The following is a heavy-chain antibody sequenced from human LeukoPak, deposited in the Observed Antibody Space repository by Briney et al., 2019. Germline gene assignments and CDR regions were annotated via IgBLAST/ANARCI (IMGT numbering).Heavy chain of an antibody. CDR2: INGNGGHT. V-gene: IGHV3-23*01. J-gene: IGHJ3*02. CDR1: GFPFSSYS. Sequence: GGSLRLSCAASGFPFSSYSMTWVRQAPGKGLEWVSIINGNGGHTDYADSVKGRFTISRDNSKKTLYLQMNSLRAEDTAVYYCAKDPNGDYFGAFDMWGHGTMVTVSS. D-gene: IGHD4-17*01. CDR3: AKDPNGDYFGAFDM.